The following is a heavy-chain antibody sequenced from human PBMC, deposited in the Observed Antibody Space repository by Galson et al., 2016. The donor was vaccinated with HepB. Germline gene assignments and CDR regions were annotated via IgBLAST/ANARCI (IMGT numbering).Heavy chain of an antibody. V-gene: IGHV4-34*01. J-gene: IGHJ5*02. CDR3: ASKAVMVWFTETKGWFDP. D-gene: IGHD3-10*01. CDR2: VNHGGTT. CDR1: GGSFRGYY. Sequence: SETLSLTCAVYGGSFRGYYWNWVRQAPGKGLEWIGEVNHGGTTNYNPSLNSRATISLDRLKSPFSLKLTSVTAADTVVYYCASKAVMVWFTETKGWFDPWGQGTLVIVSS.